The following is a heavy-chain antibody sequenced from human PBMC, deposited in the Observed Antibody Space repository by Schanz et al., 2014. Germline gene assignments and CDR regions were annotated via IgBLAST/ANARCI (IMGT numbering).Heavy chain of an antibody. Sequence: QVQLQESGPGLVKPSETLSLTCVVSRHSFSSSNWWGWIRQPPGKGLEWIAEINHGGSTNYNPSLKSRVTISVDTSKTQFSLTLTSLTAADTAVYYCARDTTWRLDLWGRGTLVTVSS. V-gene: IGHV4-28*03. CDR1: RHSFSSSNW. D-gene: IGHD1-1*01. J-gene: IGHJ2*01. CDR2: INHGGST. CDR3: ARDTTWRLDL.